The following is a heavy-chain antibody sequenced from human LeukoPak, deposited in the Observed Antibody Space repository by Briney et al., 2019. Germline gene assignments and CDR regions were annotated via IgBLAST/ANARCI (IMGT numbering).Heavy chain of an antibody. Sequence: SETLSLTCTVSGGSISSGGYYWSWIRQHPGKGLEWIGYIYYSGGTYYNPSLKSRVTISVDTSKNQFSLKLSSVTAADTAVYYCARDPLYSSGWYGYGMDVWGQGTTVTVSS. V-gene: IGHV4-31*03. J-gene: IGHJ6*02. CDR2: IYYSGGT. CDR1: GGSISSGGYY. CDR3: ARDPLYSSGWYGYGMDV. D-gene: IGHD6-19*01.